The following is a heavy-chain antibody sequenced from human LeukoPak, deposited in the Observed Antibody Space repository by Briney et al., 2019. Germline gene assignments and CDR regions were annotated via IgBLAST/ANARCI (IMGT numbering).Heavy chain of an antibody. D-gene: IGHD6-19*01. Sequence: PGGSLRLSCAASGFTFSSYSMNWVRQAPGKGLEWVSSISSSSSYIYYADSVKGRFTISRDNAKNSLYLQMNSLRAEDTAVYYCAKGFRPGYSTGWYYFDYWGQGTLVTVSS. CDR2: ISSSSSYI. CDR3: AKGFRPGYSTGWYYFDY. CDR1: GFTFSSYS. J-gene: IGHJ4*02. V-gene: IGHV3-21*01.